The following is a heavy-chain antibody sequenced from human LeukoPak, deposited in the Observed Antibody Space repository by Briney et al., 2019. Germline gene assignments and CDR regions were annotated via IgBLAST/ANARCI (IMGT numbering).Heavy chain of an antibody. CDR1: GGSISSGSYY. CDR2: IYTSGST. D-gene: IGHD1-26*01. J-gene: IGHJ5*02. V-gene: IGHV4-61*02. CDR3: ARREPLRWFDP. Sequence: PSETLSLTCTVSGGSISSGSYYWSWIRQPAGKGLEWIGRIYTSGSTNYNPSLKSRVTISVDTSKNQFSLKLSSVTAADTAVYYCARREPLRWFDPWGQGTLVTVSS.